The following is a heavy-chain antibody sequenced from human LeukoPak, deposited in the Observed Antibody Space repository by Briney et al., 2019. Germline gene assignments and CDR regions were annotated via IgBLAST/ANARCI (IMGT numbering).Heavy chain of an antibody. D-gene: IGHD6-6*01. CDR1: GGTFSSYA. CDR2: IIPILGIA. J-gene: IGHJ3*02. CDR3: ASSSIAARGAFDI. Sequence: SVKVSCKASGGTFSSYAISWVRQAPGQGLEWMGRIIPILGIANYAQKFQGRVTITADKSTSTAYMELSSLRSEDTAVYYCASSSIAARGAFDIWGQGTMVAVSS. V-gene: IGHV1-69*04.